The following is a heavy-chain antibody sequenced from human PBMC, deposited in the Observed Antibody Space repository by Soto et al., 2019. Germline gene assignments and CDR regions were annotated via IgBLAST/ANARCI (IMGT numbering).Heavy chain of an antibody. CDR1: GYTFTSYG. D-gene: IGHD6-13*01. CDR2: INPNSGGT. V-gene: IGHV1-2*04. J-gene: IGHJ6*02. Sequence: ASVKVSCKASGYTFTSYGISWVRQAPGQGLEWMGWINPNSGGTNYAQKFQGWVTMTRDTSISTAYMELSRLRSDDTAVYYCARDLVAAAGRSGYYYGMAVWGQGTTVTVSS. CDR3: ARDLVAAAGRSGYYYGMAV.